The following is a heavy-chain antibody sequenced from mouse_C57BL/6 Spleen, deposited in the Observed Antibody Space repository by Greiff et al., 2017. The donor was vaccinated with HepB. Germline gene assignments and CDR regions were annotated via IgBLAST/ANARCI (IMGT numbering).Heavy chain of an antibody. V-gene: IGHV5-17*01. J-gene: IGHJ3*01. D-gene: IGHD3-2*02. CDR1: GFTFSDYG. Sequence: EVKLMESGGGLVKPGGSLKLSCAASGFTFSDYGMHWVRQAPEKGLEWVAYISSGSSTIYYADTVKGRFPISRDNAKNTLFLQMTSLRSEDTAMYYCARGDSSGRFAYWGQGTLVTVSA. CDR2: ISSGSSTI. CDR3: ARGDSSGRFAY.